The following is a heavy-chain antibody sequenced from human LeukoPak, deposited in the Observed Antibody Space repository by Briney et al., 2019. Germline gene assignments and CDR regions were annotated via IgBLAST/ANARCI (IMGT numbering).Heavy chain of an antibody. CDR1: GYNFIGNY. CDR2: INPNTGST. J-gene: IGHJ4*02. Sequence: ASVKVSCKASGYNFIGNYMHWVRQAPGQGLEWMGWINPNTGSTNYAQKFQGRVTMTRDTSISTAYMELSSLRSDDTAVYYCARSPDWGQGTLVTVSS. CDR3: ARSPD. V-gene: IGHV1-2*02.